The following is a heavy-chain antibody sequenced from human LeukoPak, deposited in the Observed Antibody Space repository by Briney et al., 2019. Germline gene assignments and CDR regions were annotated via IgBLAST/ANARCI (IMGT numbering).Heavy chain of an antibody. CDR1: GGTFSIYA. V-gene: IGHV1-69*13. CDR3: ARFSSGYVDY. J-gene: IGHJ4*02. CDR2: IIPIFGTA. D-gene: IGHD3-22*01. Sequence: EASVKVSCTASGGTFSIYAISWVRQAPGQGLEWMGGIIPIFGTANYAQKFQGRVTITADESTSTAYMELSSLRSEDTAVYYCARFSSGYVDYWGQGTLVTVSS.